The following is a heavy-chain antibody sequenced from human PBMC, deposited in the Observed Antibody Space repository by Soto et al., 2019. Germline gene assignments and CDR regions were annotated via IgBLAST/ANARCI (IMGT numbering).Heavy chain of an antibody. D-gene: IGHD3-22*01. Sequence: GGSLRLSCAASGFTFSNAWMNWVRQAPGKGLEWVGRIKSKTDGGTTDYAAPVKGRFTISRDDSKNTLYLQMNSLKTEDTAVYYCTTEPITYYYDSSGYYPSSPYFDYWGQGTLVTVSS. J-gene: IGHJ4*02. CDR3: TTEPITYYYDSSGYYPSSPYFDY. V-gene: IGHV3-15*07. CDR1: GFTFSNAW. CDR2: IKSKTDGGTT.